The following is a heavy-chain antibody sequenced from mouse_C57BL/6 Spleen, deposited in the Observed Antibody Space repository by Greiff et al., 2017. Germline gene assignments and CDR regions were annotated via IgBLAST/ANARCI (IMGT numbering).Heavy chain of an antibody. CDR2: FYPGSGSI. D-gene: IGHD2-5*01. CDR1: GYTFTEYT. CDR3: ARHEEHSNGFAY. V-gene: IGHV1-62-2*01. Sequence: QVQLQQSGAELVKPGASVRLSCKASGYTFTEYTIHWVKQRSGQGLEWIGWFYPGSGSIKYNEKFKDNATLTADKSSSTVYMELSRLTAEDSAVYFCARHEEHSNGFAYWGQGTLVTVSA. J-gene: IGHJ3*01.